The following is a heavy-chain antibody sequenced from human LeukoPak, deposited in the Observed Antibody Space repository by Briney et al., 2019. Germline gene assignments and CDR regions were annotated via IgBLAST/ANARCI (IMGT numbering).Heavy chain of an antibody. J-gene: IGHJ4*02. CDR3: ARDRGVDYSDSSGYLRHALYYFDY. CDR1: GFTFSSYS. D-gene: IGHD3-22*01. V-gene: IGHV3-21*04. Sequence: GGSLRLSCAASGFTFSSYSMNWVRQAPGKGLEWVSSISSSSSYIYYADSVKGRFTISRDNAKNSLYLQMNSLRSDDTAVYYCARDRGVDYSDSSGYLRHALYYFDYWGQGTLVTVSS. CDR2: ISSSSSYI.